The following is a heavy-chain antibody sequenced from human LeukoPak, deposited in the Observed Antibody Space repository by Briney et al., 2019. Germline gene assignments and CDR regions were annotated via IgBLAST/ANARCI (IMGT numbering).Heavy chain of an antibody. Sequence: ASVKVSCKASGYTFTGYYMHWVRQAPGQGLEWMGWINPNSGGTNYAQKFQGRVTMTRDTSISTAYMELSRLRSDDTAVYYCAREKRGYSGYGTSPLDYWGQGTLVTVSS. CDR3: AREKRGYSGYGTSPLDY. CDR2: INPNSGGT. CDR1: GYTFTGYY. V-gene: IGHV1-2*02. D-gene: IGHD5-12*01. J-gene: IGHJ4*02.